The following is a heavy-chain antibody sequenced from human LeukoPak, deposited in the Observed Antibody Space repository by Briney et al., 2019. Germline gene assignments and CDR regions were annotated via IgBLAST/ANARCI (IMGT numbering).Heavy chain of an antibody. CDR1: GGSISSGDYY. Sequence: PSETLSLTCTVSGGSISSGDYYWSWIRRPPGKGLEWIGFIYYSGSTYCNPSLKSRVTISIDTSKNQFSLKLRSVTAADTAVYYCASVVAAAYYFDYWGQGTLVTVSS. J-gene: IGHJ4*02. D-gene: IGHD2-2*01. V-gene: IGHV4-30-4*08. CDR2: IYYSGST. CDR3: ASVVAAAYYFDY.